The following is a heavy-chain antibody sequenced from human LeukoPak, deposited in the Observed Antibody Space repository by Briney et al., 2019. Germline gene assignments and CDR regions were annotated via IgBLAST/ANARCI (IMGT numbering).Heavy chain of an antibody. CDR3: AKDHTGPPWELLGYFDY. CDR2: ISGSGCST. D-gene: IGHD1-26*01. J-gene: IGHJ4*02. V-gene: IGHV3-23*01. CDR1: GFTFSSYG. Sequence: GGSLRLACPASGFTFSSYGISWVRQAPGKWLEWVSAISGSGCSTYYADAVKGRFTISRDNYKNTLYLQMNGLRADDTDVYYCAKDHTGPPWELLGYFDYWGQGTLVTVSS.